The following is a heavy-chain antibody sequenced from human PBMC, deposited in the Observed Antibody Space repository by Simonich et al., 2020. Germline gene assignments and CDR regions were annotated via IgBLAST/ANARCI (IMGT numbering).Heavy chain of an antibody. J-gene: IGHJ6*02. V-gene: IGHV4-34*01. D-gene: IGHD6-13*01. Sequence: QVQLQQWGAGLLKPSETLSLTCAVYGGSFSGYYWSWIRQPPGKGLEWIGEINHSGNTNYKPSLKSRVTISVDTSKNQFSLKLSSVTAADTAVYYCARHTVKSIAATNYYYGMDVWGQGTTVTVSS. CDR1: GGSFSGYY. CDR2: INHSGNT. CDR3: ARHTVKSIAATNYYYGMDV.